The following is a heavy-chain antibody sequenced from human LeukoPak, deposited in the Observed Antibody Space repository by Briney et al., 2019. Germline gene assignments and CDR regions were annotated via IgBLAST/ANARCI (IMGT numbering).Heavy chain of an antibody. CDR2: VCGGDHTT. CDR1: DFSFNTYD. V-gene: IGHV3-23*01. Sequence: GGSLRLSCAASDFSFNTYDMVWVRQAPGRGLEWVSSVCGGDHTTYYSDSVKGRFTISRDNSKNTLYLQMNSLRAEDTAIYYCAKESLLLRGPLLIYYFDFWGQGTLVTVSS. CDR3: AKESLLLRGPLLIYYFDF. J-gene: IGHJ4*02. D-gene: IGHD3-10*01.